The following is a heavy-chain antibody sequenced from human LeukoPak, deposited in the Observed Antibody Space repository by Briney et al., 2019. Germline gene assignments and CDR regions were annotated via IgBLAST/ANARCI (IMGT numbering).Heavy chain of an antibody. Sequence: GGSLRLSCAASGFTFSDYYMSWIRQAPGRGLEGVSYISSSGSTIYYADSVKGRFTSSRDNAKNSLYLQMNSLRAEDTAVYYCARVVATIFGYGDYYFDYWGQGTLVTVSS. J-gene: IGHJ4*02. CDR3: ARVVATIFGYGDYYFDY. V-gene: IGHV3-11*01. CDR1: GFTFSDYY. CDR2: ISSSGSTI. D-gene: IGHD5-12*01.